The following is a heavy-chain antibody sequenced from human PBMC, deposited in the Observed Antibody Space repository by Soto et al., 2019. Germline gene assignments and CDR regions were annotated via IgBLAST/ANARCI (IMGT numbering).Heavy chain of an antibody. CDR2: ISSNSATI. CDR1: GFIADDYA. Sequence: ESGGGLVPPGRSLRLSCVASGFIADDYAMHWVRQAPGTGLEWVSGISSNSATINYADSVKGRFTISRDNAKNSLFLQMNTLRPEGAPFYYCVQHMNWGGMATTHNCDAWVQGTLVTASS. J-gene: IGHJ5*02. V-gene: IGHV3-9*02. D-gene: IGHD5-12*01. CDR3: VQHMNWGGMATTHNCDA.